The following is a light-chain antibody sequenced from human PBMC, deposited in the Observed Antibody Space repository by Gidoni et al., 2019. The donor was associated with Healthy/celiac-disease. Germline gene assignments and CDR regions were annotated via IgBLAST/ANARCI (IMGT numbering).Light chain of an antibody. V-gene: IGLV2-23*02. CDR2: EVS. J-gene: IGLJ3*02. CDR1: SSDVGSYNL. Sequence: QSALPQPASGQSITISCTGTSSDVGSYNLVSWYQQHPGKAPQLMISEVSKRPSGVSNRFSGSKSGNTASLTISGLQAEDEADYYCCSYAGSSRVFGGGTKLTVL. CDR3: CSYAGSSRV.